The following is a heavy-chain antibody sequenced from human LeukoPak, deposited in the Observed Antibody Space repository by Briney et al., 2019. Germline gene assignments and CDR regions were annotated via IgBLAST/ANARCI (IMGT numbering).Heavy chain of an antibody. CDR2: VHHTGVT. V-gene: IGHV4-59*11. CDR1: GGSITSLY. J-gene: IGHJ6*02. D-gene: IGHD5-24*01. Sequence: TETLSLTCSVSGGSITSLYWSWVRQPPGKGLEYVGYVHHTGVTNYNPSLRGRVTVSMDASKNQFYLKLNSVTAADTAIYYCVRSATIAVFRYGMDVWGQGTTVTVSS. CDR3: VRSATIAVFRYGMDV.